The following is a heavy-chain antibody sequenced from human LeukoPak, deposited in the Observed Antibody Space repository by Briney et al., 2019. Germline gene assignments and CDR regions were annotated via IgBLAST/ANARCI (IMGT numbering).Heavy chain of an antibody. Sequence: ASVKVSCKASGYTFTSYDINWVRQAPGQGLEWMGWINPNSGGTNYAQKFQGRVTMTRDTSISTAYMELSRLRSDDTAVYYCARDDDSGWYDYWGQGTLVTVSS. CDR2: INPNSGGT. V-gene: IGHV1-2*02. J-gene: IGHJ4*02. CDR3: ARDDDSGWYDY. D-gene: IGHD6-19*01. CDR1: GYTFTSYD.